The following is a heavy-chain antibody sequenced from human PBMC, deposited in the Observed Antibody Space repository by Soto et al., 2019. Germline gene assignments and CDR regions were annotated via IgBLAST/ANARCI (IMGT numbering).Heavy chain of an antibody. CDR1: GYTFTSYY. D-gene: IGHD2-2*01. J-gene: IGHJ4*02. V-gene: IGHV1-46*01. Sequence: ASVKVSCKASGYTFTSYYMHWVRQAPGQGLEWMGIINPSGGSTSYAQTFQGRVTMTRDTSTSTVYMELSSLRSEDTAVYYCARKTTYCSSTSCYSYFDYWGQGTLVTVSS. CDR2: INPSGGST. CDR3: ARKTTYCSSTSCYSYFDY.